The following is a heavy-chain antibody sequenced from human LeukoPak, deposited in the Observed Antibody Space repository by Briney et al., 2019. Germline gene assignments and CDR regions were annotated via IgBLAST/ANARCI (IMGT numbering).Heavy chain of an antibody. CDR3: AGDRNSDWYSPLDY. D-gene: IGHD6-19*01. J-gene: IGHJ4*02. V-gene: IGHV3-23*01. CDR2: ITATGDTA. Sequence: GGSLRLSCAASGFTFSDYYMTWIRQAPGKGLEWVAIITATGDTAYYADSVKGRFTISRDNSRNTVYMQMDSLRAEDTAIYYCAGDRNSDWYSPLDYWGQGSQVTVSP. CDR1: GFTFSDYY.